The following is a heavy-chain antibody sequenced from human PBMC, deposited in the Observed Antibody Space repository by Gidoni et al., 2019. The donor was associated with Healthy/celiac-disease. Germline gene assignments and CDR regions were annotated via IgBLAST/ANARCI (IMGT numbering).Heavy chain of an antibody. V-gene: IGHV1-46*01. D-gene: IGHD3-3*01. Sequence: QVQLVQSGAEVKKPGASVQVSCKASGYTFTSYSMHWVRQAPGQGLEWMGIINPSGGSTSYAQKFQGRVTMTRDTSTSTVYMELSSLRSEDTAVYYCARGGSITIFGVPIIRDYYGMDVWGQGTTVTVSS. CDR2: INPSGGST. CDR1: GYTFTSYS. J-gene: IGHJ6*02. CDR3: ARGGSITIFGVPIIRDYYGMDV.